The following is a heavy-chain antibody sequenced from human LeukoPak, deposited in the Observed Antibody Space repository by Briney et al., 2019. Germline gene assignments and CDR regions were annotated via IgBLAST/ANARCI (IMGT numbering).Heavy chain of an antibody. J-gene: IGHJ6*02. V-gene: IGHV4-39*01. CDR3: ARHAAHSSSWYFDYYYYGMEV. Sequence: SETLSLTCTVSGGSISSSSYYWGWIRQPPGKGLEWIGSIYYSGSTYYNPSLKSRVTISVDTSKNQFSLKLSSVTAADTAAYYCARHAAHSSSWYFDYYYYGMEVWGQGTTVTVSS. CDR2: IYYSGST. D-gene: IGHD6-13*01. CDR1: GGSISSSSYY.